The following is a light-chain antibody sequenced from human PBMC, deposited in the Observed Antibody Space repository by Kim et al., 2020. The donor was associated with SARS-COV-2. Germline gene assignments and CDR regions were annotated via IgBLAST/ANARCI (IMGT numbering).Light chain of an antibody. CDR1: KLGDKY. J-gene: IGLJ3*02. Sequence: SYELTQPPSVSVSPGQTASITCSGDKLGDKYACWYQQKPGQSPVVVIYQDSKRPSGIPERFSGSNSGNTATLTISGTQAMVEADYYCQAWDSRTLWVFGGGTQLTVL. CDR3: QAWDSRTLWV. CDR2: QDS. V-gene: IGLV3-1*01.